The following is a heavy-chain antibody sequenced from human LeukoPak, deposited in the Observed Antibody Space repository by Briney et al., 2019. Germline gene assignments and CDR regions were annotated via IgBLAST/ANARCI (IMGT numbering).Heavy chain of an antibody. D-gene: IGHD4-11*01. V-gene: IGHV3-30*02. CDR1: GFTFSTYG. CDR3: AKDAQIYSTYDWRWFDP. CDR2: IRSDGSNK. Sequence: GGSLRLSCAASGFTFSTYGMHWVRQAPGRGLEWVTFIRSDGSNKYYADSVKGRFTISRDNSKNTLYLQMNSLRAEDTAVYHCAKDAQIYSTYDWRWFDPWGQGTLVTVSS. J-gene: IGHJ5*02.